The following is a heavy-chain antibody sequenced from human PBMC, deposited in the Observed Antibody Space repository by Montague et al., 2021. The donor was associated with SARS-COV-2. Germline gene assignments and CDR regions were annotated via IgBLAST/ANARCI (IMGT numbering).Heavy chain of an antibody. Sequence: SETLSLTCAVHGGSLSACYWIWVRQSPGKGLEWIAEVNSNGDTKYSTSLKIRVAISISTSKNQFSLKLTSVTAPDTAVYYCARLRDGVVASPILGVGPYYLYSDRDVWGRGTSVTVSS. CDR3: ARLRDGVVASPILGVGPYYLYSDRDV. J-gene: IGHJ6*01. CDR2: VNSNGDT. V-gene: IGHV4-34*01. CDR1: GGSLSACY. D-gene: IGHD2-15*01.